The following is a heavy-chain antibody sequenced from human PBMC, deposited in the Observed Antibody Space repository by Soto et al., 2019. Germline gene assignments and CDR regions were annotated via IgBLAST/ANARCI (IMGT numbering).Heavy chain of an antibody. J-gene: IGHJ4*02. CDR1: GFIFSDYT. Sequence: EVQLVESGGDLVQPGGSLRLSCAASGFIFSDYTMTWVRQAPGRGLEFVSHISSSGDAIFYAESVKGRFTVSRDNAKNSLYLQMNSLKTEDTAVYYCARGVVSTGYFDYWGQGTLVTVSS. V-gene: IGHV3-48*04. CDR2: ISSSGDAI. CDR3: ARGVVSTGYFDY. D-gene: IGHD5-12*01.